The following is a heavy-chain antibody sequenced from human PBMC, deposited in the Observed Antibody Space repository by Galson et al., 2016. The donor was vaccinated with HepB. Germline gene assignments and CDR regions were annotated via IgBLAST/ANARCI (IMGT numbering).Heavy chain of an antibody. CDR2: IKQDGSER. V-gene: IGHV3-7*01. D-gene: IGHD6-25*01. J-gene: IGHJ4*02. CDR1: GFTFGGYW. Sequence: SLRLSCAASGFTFGGYWMTWVRQAPGKGLEWVAHIKQDGSERTNVDSVKGRFTISRDNAKNLVYLQMNSLRAEDTAMYYCASAPAATESDYWGQGTLVTVSP. CDR3: ASAPAATESDY.